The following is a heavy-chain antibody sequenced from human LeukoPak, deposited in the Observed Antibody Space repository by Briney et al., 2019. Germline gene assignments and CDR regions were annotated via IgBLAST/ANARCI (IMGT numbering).Heavy chain of an antibody. CDR3: ARDYFPASSGWYVNYYYYYGMDV. CDR1: GFTFSSYW. D-gene: IGHD6-19*01. Sequence: TGGSLRLSCAASGFTFSSYWMHWVRQAPGKGLVWVSRINSDGSSTSYADSVKGRFTISRDNAKTTLYLQMNSRRAEDTAVYYCARDYFPASSGWYVNYYYYYGMDVWGQGTTVTVSS. V-gene: IGHV3-74*01. CDR2: INSDGSST. J-gene: IGHJ6*02.